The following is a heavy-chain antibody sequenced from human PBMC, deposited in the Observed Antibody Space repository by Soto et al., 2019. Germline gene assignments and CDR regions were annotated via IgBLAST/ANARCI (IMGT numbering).Heavy chain of an antibody. CDR3: AKAGYSSGWYPNWFDP. CDR1: GFTFSSYA. CDR2: MSGSGSST. J-gene: IGHJ5*02. D-gene: IGHD6-19*01. Sequence: GSLRLSCAASGFTFSSYAMSWVRQAPGKGLEWVSAMSGSGSSTYDADSVKGRFTISRDNSKNTLYLQMNSPRAEDTAVYYCAKAGYSSGWYPNWFDPWGQGTLVTVSS. V-gene: IGHV3-23*01.